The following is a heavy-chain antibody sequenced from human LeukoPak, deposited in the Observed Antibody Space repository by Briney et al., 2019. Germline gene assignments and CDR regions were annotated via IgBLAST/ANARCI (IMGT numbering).Heavy chain of an antibody. CDR1: GFTFSSYG. D-gene: IGHD2-21*02. J-gene: IGHJ3*02. Sequence: GGSLRLSCAASGFTFSSYGMHWVRQAPGKGLEWVAFIRYDGSNKYYADSVKGRFTISRDNSKNTLYLQMNSLRAEDTAVYYCACIVVVTAAFDIWGQGTMVTVSS. CDR3: ACIVVVTAAFDI. V-gene: IGHV3-30*02. CDR2: IRYDGSNK.